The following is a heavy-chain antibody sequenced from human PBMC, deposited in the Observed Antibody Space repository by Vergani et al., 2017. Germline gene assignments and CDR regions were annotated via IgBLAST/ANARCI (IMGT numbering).Heavy chain of an antibody. J-gene: IGHJ4*02. V-gene: IGHV3-30*03. CDR2: ISYDGSNK. CDR1: GFTFSSYG. D-gene: IGHD3-3*01. Sequence: QVQLVESGGGVVQPGRSLRLSCADSGFTFSSYGMHWVRQAPGKGLEWVAVISYDGSNKYYADSVKGRFTISRDNSKNTLYLQMNSLRAEDTAVYYCARDLLDYDFWSGLDYWGQGTLVTVSS. CDR3: ARDLLDYDFWSGLDY.